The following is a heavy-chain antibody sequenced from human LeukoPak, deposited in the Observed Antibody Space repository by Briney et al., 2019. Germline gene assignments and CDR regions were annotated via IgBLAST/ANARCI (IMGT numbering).Heavy chain of an antibody. Sequence: PSETLSLTCTVSGGSISSSSYYWGWIRQPPGKGLEWIGSIYYSGSTYYNPSLKSRVTISVDTSKNQFSLKLSSVTAADTAVYYCARREQWPFNWFDPWGQGTLVTVSS. D-gene: IGHD6-19*01. CDR2: IYYSGST. V-gene: IGHV4-39*07. J-gene: IGHJ5*02. CDR1: GGSISSSSYY. CDR3: ARREQWPFNWFDP.